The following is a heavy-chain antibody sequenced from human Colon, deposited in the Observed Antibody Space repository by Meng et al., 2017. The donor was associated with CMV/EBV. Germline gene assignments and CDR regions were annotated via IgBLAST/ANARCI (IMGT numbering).Heavy chain of an antibody. D-gene: IGHD2-8*01. J-gene: IGHJ4*02. CDR1: GLTFSTYS. CDR2: ISAGSSII. V-gene: IGHV3-48*04. Sequence: GGSLRFSCAASGLTFSTYSMNWVRQTPGKGLEWLSYISAGSSIIYYADSVKGRITVSRDNARNSLYLQMNSLRAEDTAVYYCARGAYCTTSACETSLFDFWGQGTLVTVSS. CDR3: ARGAYCTTSACETSLFDF.